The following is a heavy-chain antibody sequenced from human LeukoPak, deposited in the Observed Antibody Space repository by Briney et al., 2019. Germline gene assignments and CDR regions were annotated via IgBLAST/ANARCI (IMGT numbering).Heavy chain of an antibody. CDR2: IYYSGST. V-gene: IGHV4-59*01. D-gene: IGHD3-10*01. CDR1: GGSISSYY. CDR3: ARDARGYMDV. J-gene: IGHJ6*03. Sequence: PSETLSLTCTVSGGSISSYYWSWIRQPPGKGLEWIGYIYYSGSTNYNPSLKSRVTISVDTSKNQFSLKLSSVTAADTAVYYCARDARGYMDVWGKGTTVTVSS.